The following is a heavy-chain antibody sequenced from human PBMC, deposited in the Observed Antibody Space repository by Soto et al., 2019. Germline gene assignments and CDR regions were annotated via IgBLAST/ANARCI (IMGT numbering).Heavy chain of an antibody. CDR2: IWYDGSNK. CDR1: GFTFSSYG. CDR3: ARDFESIAARLGFDWFDP. D-gene: IGHD6-6*01. V-gene: IGHV3-33*01. J-gene: IGHJ5*02. Sequence: GGSLRLSCAASGFTFSSYGMHWVRQAPGKGLEWVAVIWYDGSNKYYADSVKGRFTISRDNSKNTLYLQMNSLRAEDTAVYYCARDFESIAARLGFDWFDPWGQGTLVTVSS.